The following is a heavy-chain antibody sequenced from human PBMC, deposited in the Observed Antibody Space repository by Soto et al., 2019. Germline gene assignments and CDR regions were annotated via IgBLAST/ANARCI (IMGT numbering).Heavy chain of an antibody. CDR1: GFTFSNAW. Sequence: GGSLRLSCAASGFTFSNAWINWVRQAPGKGLEWVGRIKSKTDGGTTDYAEPVKGGFAISRDDSNNMVYLQMNSLKIEDTAVYYCTTDSYSTIIIVRFDYWGHGTPVTVSS. CDR2: IKSKTDGGTT. V-gene: IGHV3-15*07. J-gene: IGHJ4*01. D-gene: IGHD3-22*01. CDR3: TTDSYSTIIIVRFDY.